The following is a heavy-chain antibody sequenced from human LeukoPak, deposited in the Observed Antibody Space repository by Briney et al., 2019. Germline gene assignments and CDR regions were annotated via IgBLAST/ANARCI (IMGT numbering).Heavy chain of an antibody. D-gene: IGHD6-19*01. CDR2: ISAYNGNT. CDR3: ARGRRAGSGWLFWFDP. Sequence: ASVKVSCKASGYTFTSYGISWVRQAPGQGLEWMGWISAYNGNTNYAQKLQGRVTMTTDTSTSTAYMELRSLRSDDTAVYYCARGRRAGSGWLFWFDPWGQGTLVTVSS. V-gene: IGHV1-18*01. CDR1: GYTFTSYG. J-gene: IGHJ5*02.